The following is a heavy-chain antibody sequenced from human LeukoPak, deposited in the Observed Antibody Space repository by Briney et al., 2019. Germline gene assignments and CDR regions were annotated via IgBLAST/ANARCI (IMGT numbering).Heavy chain of an antibody. CDR3: ARADSSGWYSLDY. CDR2: IYYSGST. D-gene: IGHD6-19*01. J-gene: IGHJ4*02. CDR1: GGSISSYY. V-gene: IGHV4-59*12. Sequence: PSETLSLTCTVSGGSISSYYWSWTRQPPGKGLEWIGYIYYSGSTNYNPSLKSRVTMSVDTSKNQFSLKLSSVTAADTAVYHCARADSSGWYSLDYWGQGTLVTVSS.